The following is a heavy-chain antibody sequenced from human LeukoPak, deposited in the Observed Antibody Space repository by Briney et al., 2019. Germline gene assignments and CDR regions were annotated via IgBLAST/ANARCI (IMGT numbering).Heavy chain of an antibody. V-gene: IGHV3-74*01. D-gene: IGHD4-23*01. Sequence: GGSLRLSCAASGFTFSNYWMHWVRQAPGKGLVWVSGITPDGSSTRYVDSVKGRFTISRDNAKNTLYLQMNSLRTEDTAVYYCARSGGNSGLNYYYYYGMDVWGQGTTVTVSS. CDR2: ITPDGSST. CDR3: ARSGGNSGLNYYYYYGMDV. CDR1: GFTFSNYW. J-gene: IGHJ6*02.